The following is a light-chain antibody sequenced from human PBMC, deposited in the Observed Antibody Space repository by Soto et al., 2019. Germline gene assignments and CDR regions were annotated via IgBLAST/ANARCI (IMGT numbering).Light chain of an antibody. CDR1: QDISNY. CDR2: DAS. J-gene: IGKJ1*01. CDR3: QQYDNLPLG. V-gene: IGKV1-33*01. Sequence: DIQMTQSPSSLSASVGDRVTITCQASQDISNYLNWYQQKPGKAPKLLIYDASNLETGVPSRFSGSGSGTDFTLTISSLQPEDIATYYCQQYDNLPLGFGQGTKVEIK.